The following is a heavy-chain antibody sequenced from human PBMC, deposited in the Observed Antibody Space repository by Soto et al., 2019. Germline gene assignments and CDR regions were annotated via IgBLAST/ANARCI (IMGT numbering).Heavy chain of an antibody. D-gene: IGHD2-15*01. CDR2: ISYDGSNK. J-gene: IGHJ2*01. CDR1: GFTFSRYA. CDR3: ARLQYCSGGSCTYWYFDL. V-gene: IGHV3-30-3*01. Sequence: QVQLVESGGGVVQPGRSLRLSCAASGFTFSRYAMHWVRQAPGKGLEWVAVISYDGSNKYYADSVKGRFTISRDNSKNTLYLQMNSLRAEDTAVYYCARLQYCSGGSCTYWYFDLWGRGTLVTVSS.